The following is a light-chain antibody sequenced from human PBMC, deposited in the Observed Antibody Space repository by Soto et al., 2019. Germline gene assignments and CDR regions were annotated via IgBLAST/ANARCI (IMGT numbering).Light chain of an antibody. CDR1: SSDVGGYNY. V-gene: IGLV2-8*01. CDR2: EVN. J-gene: IGLJ1*01. Sequence: ALSQPPSASGSPGQSVAISCTGTSSDVGGYNYVSWYQQHPGKAPKLMIYEVNKRPSGVPDRFSGSKSGNTASLTVSGLQAEDEADYYCSSYAGSSNVFGTGTKVTVL. CDR3: SSYAGSSNV.